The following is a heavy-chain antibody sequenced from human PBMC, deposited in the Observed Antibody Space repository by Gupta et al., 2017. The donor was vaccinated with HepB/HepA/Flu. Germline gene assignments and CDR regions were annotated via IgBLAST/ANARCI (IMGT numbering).Heavy chain of an antibody. V-gene: IGHV3-30*18. J-gene: IGHJ4*02. Sequence: QVQLVESGGGVVQPGRSLRLSCAASGFTFSSYGMHWVRQAPGKGLEWVAVISYDGSNKYYADAVKGRFTISRDNSKNTLYLQMNSLRAEDTAVYYCAKDVRIAARRAPLDYWGQGTLVTVSS. CDR2: ISYDGSNK. CDR3: AKDVRIAARRAPLDY. D-gene: IGHD6-6*01. CDR1: GFTFSSYG.